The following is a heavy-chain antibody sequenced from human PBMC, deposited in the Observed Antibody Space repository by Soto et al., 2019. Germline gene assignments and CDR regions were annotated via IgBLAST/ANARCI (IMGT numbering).Heavy chain of an antibody. V-gene: IGHV3-9*01. J-gene: IGHJ4*02. CDR1: GFTFDDYA. CDR2: ISWNSGSI. Sequence: PGGSLRLSCAASGFTFDDYAMHWVRQAPGKGLEWVSGISWNSGSIGYADSVKGRFTISRDNAKNSLYLQMNSLRAEDTALYYCAKVSRYSGYDLFDYWGQGTLVTVSS. CDR3: AKVSRYSGYDLFDY. D-gene: IGHD5-12*01.